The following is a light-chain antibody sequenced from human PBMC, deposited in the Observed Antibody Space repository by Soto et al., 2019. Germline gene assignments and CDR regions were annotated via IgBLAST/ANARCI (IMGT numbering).Light chain of an antibody. J-gene: IGKJ4*01. V-gene: IGKV3-20*01. CDR2: ATS. CDR1: QSVSSSY. CDR3: QQYGSSPLVT. Sequence: EIVLTQSRCTLSLTPGEGAILSCRASQSVSSSYLAWYQQKPGQAPRLLVFATSSRATGIPDRFSGSGSGTDFTLTISRLEPEDFAVYYCQQYGSSPLVTFGGGTKVEIK.